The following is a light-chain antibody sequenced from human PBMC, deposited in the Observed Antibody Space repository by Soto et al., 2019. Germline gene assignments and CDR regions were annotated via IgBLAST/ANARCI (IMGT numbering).Light chain of an antibody. CDR2: DVT. CDR3: ASYAGNNNLV. Sequence: QSALPQPRSVAGSPGQSVSISCTGTISDVAGYNYVSWYQHHPGKAPKLLISDVTKRPSWVPDRFSGSKSGNTASLTISELQAEDEADYDCASYAGNNNLVFGGGTKLTVL. J-gene: IGLJ2*01. CDR1: ISDVAGYNY. V-gene: IGLV2-11*01.